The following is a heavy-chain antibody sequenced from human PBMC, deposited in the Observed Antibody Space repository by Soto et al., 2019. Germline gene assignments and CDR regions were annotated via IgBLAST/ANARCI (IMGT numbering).Heavy chain of an antibody. CDR2: TYYRSKWYN. D-gene: IGHD2-2*01. V-gene: IGHV6-1*01. CDR3: ARDRIVVVPAAILYYYYYGMDV. J-gene: IGHJ6*02. Sequence: PSQTLSLTCAISGDSVSSNSAAWNWIRQSPSRGLEWLGGTYYRSKWYNDYAVSVKSRITINPDTSKNQFSLQLNSVTPEDTAVYYCARDRIVVVPAAILYYYYYGMDVWGQGTTVTVSS. CDR1: GDSVSSNSAA.